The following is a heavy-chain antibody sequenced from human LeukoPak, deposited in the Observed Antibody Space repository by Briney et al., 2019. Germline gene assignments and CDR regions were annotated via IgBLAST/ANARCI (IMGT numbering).Heavy chain of an antibody. D-gene: IGHD7-27*01. J-gene: IGHJ4*02. CDR3: ARGNLGISYFDY. CDR2: IIPIFGTA. Sequence: ASVKVSCKASGYTFTSYYMHWVRQAPGQGLEWMGGIIPIFGTANYAQKFQGRVTITTDESTSTAYMELSSLRSEDTAVYYCARGNLGISYFDYWGQGTLVTVSS. V-gene: IGHV1-69*05. CDR1: GYTFTSYY.